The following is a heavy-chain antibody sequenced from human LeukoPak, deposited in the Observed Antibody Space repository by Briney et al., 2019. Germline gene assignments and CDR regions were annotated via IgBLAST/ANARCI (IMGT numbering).Heavy chain of an antibody. CDR2: ISGSGGST. CDR3: AKDRRIVVVPAALDY. V-gene: IGHV3-23*01. Sequence: GGSLRLSCAASGFTFSSYAMSWVRQAPGKGREWVSAISGSGGSTYYADSVKGRFTISRDNSKNTLYLQMNSLRAEDTAVYYCAKDRRIVVVPAALDYWGQGTLVTVSS. CDR1: GFTFSSYA. D-gene: IGHD2-2*01. J-gene: IGHJ4*02.